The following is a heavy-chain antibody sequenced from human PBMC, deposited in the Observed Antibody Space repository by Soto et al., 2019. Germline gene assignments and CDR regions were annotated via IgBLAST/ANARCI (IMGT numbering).Heavy chain of an antibody. CDR3: ARSSSSWFVYYFDY. D-gene: IGHD6-13*01. Sequence: SGTLSLTFTVSGGSISSYYWSWIRQPPGKGLEWIGYIYYSGSTNYNPSLKSRVTISVDTSKNQSSLKLSSVTAADTAVYYCARSSSSWFVYYFDYWGQGTLVTVSS. CDR2: IYYSGST. J-gene: IGHJ4*02. CDR1: GGSISSYY. V-gene: IGHV4-59*01.